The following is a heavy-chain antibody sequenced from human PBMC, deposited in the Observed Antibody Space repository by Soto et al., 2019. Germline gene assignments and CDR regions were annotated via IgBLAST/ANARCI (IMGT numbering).Heavy chain of an antibody. Sequence: QVQLVQSGAEVKKPGASVKVSCKASGYTFTSYAMHWVRQAPGQRLEWMGWINAGNGNTKYSQKLQGRVTITRDTAASTAYMELSSLRSEDTAVYYCARDSRTDRYPKLEDYFDYWGQGTLVTVSS. CDR1: GYTFTSYA. CDR3: ARDSRTDRYPKLEDYFDY. CDR2: INAGNGNT. D-gene: IGHD6-6*01. J-gene: IGHJ4*02. V-gene: IGHV1-3*01.